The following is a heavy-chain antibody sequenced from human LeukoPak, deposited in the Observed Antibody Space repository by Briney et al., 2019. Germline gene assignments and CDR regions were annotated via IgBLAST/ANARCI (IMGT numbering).Heavy chain of an antibody. V-gene: IGHV3-30-3*01. CDR2: ISYDGTDK. D-gene: IGHD3-22*01. J-gene: IGHJ4*02. CDR1: GFTFNNCA. Sequence: PGGSLRLSCAASGFTFNNCAMHWVRQAPGKGLEWVAVISYDGTDKYYADSVKGRFTISRDNSKNTLYLQMSSLRAEDTALYYCAKDRDTSGYYYKTTPDYWGQGTLVTVSS. CDR3: AKDRDTSGYYYKTTPDY.